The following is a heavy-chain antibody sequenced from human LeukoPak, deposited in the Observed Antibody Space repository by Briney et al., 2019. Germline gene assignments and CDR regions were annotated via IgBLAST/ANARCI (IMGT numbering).Heavy chain of an antibody. J-gene: IGHJ3*02. V-gene: IGHV4-38-2*02. CDR1: GYSISSGYY. CDR3: ARERGSSWDDAFDI. Sequence: SETLSLTCAVSGYSISSGYYWGWIRQPPGKGLEWIGSIYHSGSTYYNPSLKSRVTISVDTSKNQFSLKLSSVTAADTAVYYCARERGSSWDDAFDIWGQGTMVTVSS. D-gene: IGHD6-13*01. CDR2: IYHSGST.